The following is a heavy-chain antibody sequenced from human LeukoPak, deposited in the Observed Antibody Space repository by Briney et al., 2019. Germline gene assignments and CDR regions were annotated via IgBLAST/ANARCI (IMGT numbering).Heavy chain of an antibody. V-gene: IGHV3-48*01. CDR2: ISSSSSTI. Sequence: PGGSLRLSCAASGFTFSSYSMNWVRQAPGKGLEWVSYISSSSSTIYYADSVKGRFTISRDNAKNSLYLQMNSLRAEDTAVYYCARGPYYYAPGGYFDCWGQGTLVTVSS. D-gene: IGHD3-10*01. CDR3: ARGPYYYAPGGYFDC. CDR1: GFTFSSYS. J-gene: IGHJ4*02.